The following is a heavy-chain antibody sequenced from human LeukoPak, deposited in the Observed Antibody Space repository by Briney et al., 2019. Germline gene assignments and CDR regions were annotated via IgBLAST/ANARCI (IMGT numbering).Heavy chain of an antibody. CDR3: AKDITYDSSGYSLDY. CDR1: GLTFSNYG. CDR2: ISDDGSNK. D-gene: IGHD3-22*01. J-gene: IGHJ4*02. V-gene: IGHV3-30*18. Sequence: GGSLRLSCEVSGLTFSNYGMHWVRQAPGKGPEWVAAISDDGSNKYYADSVKGRFTISRDNAKNSLYLQMNSLRAEDTALYYCAKDITYDSSGYSLDYWGQGTLVTVSS.